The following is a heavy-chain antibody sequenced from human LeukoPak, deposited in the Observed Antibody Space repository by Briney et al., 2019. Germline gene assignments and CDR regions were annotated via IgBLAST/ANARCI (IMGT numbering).Heavy chain of an antibody. V-gene: IGHV4-4*07. Sequence: SETLSLTCTVSGGSISSYYWSWIRQPAGKGLELIGRIYPSGSTNYNPSLKSRVTMSVDTSKNQFSLMLSSVTAADTAVYYCARAPTGTGGWNWFDPWGQGTLVTVSS. D-gene: IGHD1-1*01. CDR2: IYPSGST. CDR3: ARAPTGTGGWNWFDP. J-gene: IGHJ5*02. CDR1: GGSISSYY.